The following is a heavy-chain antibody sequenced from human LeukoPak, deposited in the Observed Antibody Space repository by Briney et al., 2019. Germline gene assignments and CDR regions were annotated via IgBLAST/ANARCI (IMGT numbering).Heavy chain of an antibody. J-gene: IGHJ5*02. CDR1: GFTFSSYV. Sequence: PGGSLRLSCAASGFTFSSYVMSWVRQAPGKGLEWVSLICGRGGNTYYADSVKGRFTISRDNSKNTLNLLMNSLRVEDTAMYHCARDRGNIVVAPNAIRGWFDPWGQGTLVTVSS. D-gene: IGHD2-2*02. CDR3: ARDRGNIVVAPNAIRGWFDP. V-gene: IGHV3-23*01. CDR2: ICGRGGNT.